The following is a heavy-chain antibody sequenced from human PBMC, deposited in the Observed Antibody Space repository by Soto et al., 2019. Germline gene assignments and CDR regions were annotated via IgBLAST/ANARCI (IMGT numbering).Heavy chain of an antibody. D-gene: IGHD1-1*01. J-gene: IGHJ4*02. V-gene: IGHV1-18*01. CDR3: ARGRYGDY. Sequence: QVHLVQSGAEVKKPGASVKVSCKASGYTFTSYGITWVRQAHGQELEWMGWISARNGNTDYAQKLQGRVIVTRDTSTSTAYMELRSLISDDTAVYYCARGRYGDYWGQGALVTGSS. CDR1: GYTFTSYG. CDR2: ISARNGNT.